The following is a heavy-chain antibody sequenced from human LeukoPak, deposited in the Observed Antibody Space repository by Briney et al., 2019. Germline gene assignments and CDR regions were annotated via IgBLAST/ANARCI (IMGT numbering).Heavy chain of an antibody. CDR3: ARTKPYYYYMDV. CDR2: ICYSGST. Sequence: SETLSLTCTVSGGSISSSSYYWGWIRQPPGKGLEWIGSICYSGSTYYNPSLKSRVTISVDTSKNQFSLKLSSVTAADTAVYYCARTKPYYYYMDVWGKGTTVTVSS. CDR1: GGSISSSSYY. V-gene: IGHV4-39*01. J-gene: IGHJ6*03.